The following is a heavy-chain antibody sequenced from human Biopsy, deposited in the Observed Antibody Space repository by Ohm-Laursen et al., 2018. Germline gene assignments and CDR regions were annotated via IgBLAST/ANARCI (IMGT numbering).Heavy chain of an antibody. CDR1: GDSISSYY. D-gene: IGHD3-22*01. CDR3: ARDRGYYSDRTVPGYFDL. CDR2: VYYTGST. Sequence: GTLSLTCSVSGDSISSYYWSWIWQPPGKGLEWIGYVYYTGSTDFNPSLQSRVTISVDTSKNHFSLRLRFVTPADTAIYYCARDRGYYSDRTVPGYFDLWGRGTLVTVSS. J-gene: IGHJ2*01. V-gene: IGHV4-59*01.